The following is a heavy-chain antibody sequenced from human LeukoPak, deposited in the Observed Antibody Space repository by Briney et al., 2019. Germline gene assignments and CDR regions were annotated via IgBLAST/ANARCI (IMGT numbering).Heavy chain of an antibody. CDR1: GFAFSSSA. V-gene: IGHV3-64*02. D-gene: IGHD3-22*01. Sequence: GGSLRLSCAASGFAFSSSAMHWVRQAPGKGLESVSAISYNGGTTYYADSVKGRFTISRDNSKNTLYLQMGSLRDEDMVVYYCARATGGSGYDYWGQGTLFTVSS. CDR2: ISYNGGTT. J-gene: IGHJ4*02. CDR3: ARATGGSGYDY.